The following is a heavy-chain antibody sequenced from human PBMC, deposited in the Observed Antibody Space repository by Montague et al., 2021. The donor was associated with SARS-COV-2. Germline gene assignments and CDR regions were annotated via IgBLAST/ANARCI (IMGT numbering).Heavy chain of an antibody. CDR3: ARRRLREDYFDF. Sequence: SETLSLTCTVSGDSVSSSDHYWGWIRQPPGKGLEWLGIVYYSGYTYYNPSVKGRVTISIDASKNQFSLKLNSLTGTDTAIYHCARRRLREDYFDFWGQGTLLTVSS. CDR2: VYYSGYT. CDR1: GDSVSSSDHY. D-gene: IGHD4-17*01. J-gene: IGHJ4*02. V-gene: IGHV4-39*01.